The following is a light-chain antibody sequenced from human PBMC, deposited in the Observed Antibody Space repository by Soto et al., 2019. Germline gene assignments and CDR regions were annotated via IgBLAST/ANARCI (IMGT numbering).Light chain of an antibody. J-gene: IGLJ3*02. Sequence: QAVVTQPPSVSGAPGQRVTISCTGSSSNIGAGYYVHWYQQLPGTAPKLLIYGNTNRPSGVPDRFSGSKSGTSASLAITGLQAEDEADYYCQSFDSSLGGWVFGGGTKVTVL. CDR3: QSFDSSLGGWV. CDR1: SSNIGAGYY. CDR2: GNT. V-gene: IGLV1-40*01.